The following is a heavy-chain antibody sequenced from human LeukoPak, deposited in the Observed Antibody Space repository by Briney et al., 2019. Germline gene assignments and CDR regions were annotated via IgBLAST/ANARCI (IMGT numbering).Heavy chain of an antibody. CDR2: ISTRSNYI. J-gene: IGHJ3*02. Sequence: GGSLGLSCTASGFSFSGYDMNWVRQTPGKGLEWVASISTRSNYIYYAASLKGRFTVSRDNAKASLYLQVNNLRADDTGRYYCVRGGYTMIKADALDIWGQGTLVIVSS. CDR1: GFSFSGYD. CDR3: VRGGYTMIKADALDI. V-gene: IGHV3-21*01. D-gene: IGHD3-22*01.